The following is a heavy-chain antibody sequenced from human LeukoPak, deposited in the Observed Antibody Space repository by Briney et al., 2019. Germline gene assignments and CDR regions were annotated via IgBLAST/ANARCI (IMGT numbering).Heavy chain of an antibody. D-gene: IGHD3-9*01. CDR1: GFTFSSYG. Sequence: PGGSLRLSCAASGFTFSSYGMSWVRQAPGKGLEWVSAISGSGSTIYYADSVKGRFTISRDNAKNSLYLQMNSLRAEDTAVYYCAGHHYDILTGYYTPFDYWGQGTLVTVSS. J-gene: IGHJ4*02. CDR2: ISGSGSTI. CDR3: AGHHYDILTGYYTPFDY. V-gene: IGHV3-48*04.